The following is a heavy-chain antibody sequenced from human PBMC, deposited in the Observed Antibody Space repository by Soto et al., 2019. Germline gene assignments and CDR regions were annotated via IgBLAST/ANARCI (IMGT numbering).Heavy chain of an antibody. J-gene: IGHJ5*02. CDR3: ARKGTPSRYCSSTSCYLGWFDP. CDR1: GGTFSSYA. CDR2: IIPICGTA. V-gene: IGHV1-69*01. D-gene: IGHD2-2*01. Sequence: QVQLVQSGAEVKKPGSSVKVSCKASGGTFSSYAISWVRQAPGQGLEWMGGIIPICGTANYAQKFQGRVTITADESTSTAYMKMSSLRSEDTAVYYCARKGTPSRYCSSTSCYLGWFDPWGQGTLVTVSS.